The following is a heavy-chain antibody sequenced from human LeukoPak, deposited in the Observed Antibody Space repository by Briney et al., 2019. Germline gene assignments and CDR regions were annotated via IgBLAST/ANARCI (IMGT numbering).Heavy chain of an antibody. Sequence: GGSLRLSCAASGFTLSSYAMSWVRQAPGKGLEWVSAISGSGGSTYHADSVKGRFTISRDNSKNTLYLQMNSLRAEDTAVYYCAKGPTTVTTYWFDPWGQGTLVTVSS. D-gene: IGHD4-17*01. V-gene: IGHV3-23*01. CDR3: AKGPTTVTTYWFDP. J-gene: IGHJ5*02. CDR2: ISGSGGST. CDR1: GFTLSSYA.